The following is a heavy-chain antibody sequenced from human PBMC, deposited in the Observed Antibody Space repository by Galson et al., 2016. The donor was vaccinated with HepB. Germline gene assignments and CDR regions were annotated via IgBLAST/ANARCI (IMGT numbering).Heavy chain of an antibody. CDR2: ISGSGTGT. CDR1: GFTFSSYG. D-gene: IGHD2-2*01. V-gene: IGHV3-23*01. J-gene: IGHJ6*04. CDR3: VQGSTAPAV. Sequence: SLRLSCAASGFTFSSYGMGWVRQAPGKGLEWVSFISGSGTGTKYADSVKGRFTISRDNSENTLSLQMNSLTADDTAIYYCVQGSTAPAVWGKGTTVTVSS.